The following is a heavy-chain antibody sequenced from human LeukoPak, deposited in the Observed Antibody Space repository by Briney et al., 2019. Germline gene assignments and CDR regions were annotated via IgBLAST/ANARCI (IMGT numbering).Heavy chain of an antibody. Sequence: GRSLRLSCAASGFTFDDYAMHWVRQAPGKGLEWVAGISWNRGSIYYADSVKGRFTISRDNAKNSLYLQMNSLRAEDTALYYCAKDMSSGLDSHFDYWGQGTLVTVSS. V-gene: IGHV3-9*01. J-gene: IGHJ4*02. CDR2: ISWNRGSI. D-gene: IGHD6-19*01. CDR3: AKDMSSGLDSHFDY. CDR1: GFTFDDYA.